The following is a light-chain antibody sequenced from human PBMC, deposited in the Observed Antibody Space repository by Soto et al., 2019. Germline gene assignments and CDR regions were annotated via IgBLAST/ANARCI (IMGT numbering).Light chain of an antibody. CDR1: QSLVSSDGNTY. CDR3: MQGSHWPPT. CDR2: KVS. J-gene: IGKJ1*01. V-gene: IGKV2-30*01. Sequence: DVLMIQSPLSLPVTLGQPASISCRSSQSLVSSDGNTYLNWFLQRPGQSPRRLIYKVSDRDSGVPDRFSGSGSGTDFTLKIIRVEAEDIGVYYCMQGSHWPPTFGQGTRVEI.